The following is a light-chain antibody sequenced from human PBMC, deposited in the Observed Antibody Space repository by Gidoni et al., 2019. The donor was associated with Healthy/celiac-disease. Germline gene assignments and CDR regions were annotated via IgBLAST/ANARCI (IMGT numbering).Light chain of an antibody. CDR3: CSYAGSSTFVV. CDR1: SSDVGSYNL. Sequence: SALTQPASVSGSPVQATTISCTGTSSDVGSYNLVSWYQQHPGKAPKLMIYEVSKRPSGVSNRFSGSKAGNTASLTISGHHQAEDEADYYCCSYAGSSTFVVFGGGTKLTVL. J-gene: IGLJ2*01. CDR2: EVS. V-gene: IGLV2-23*02.